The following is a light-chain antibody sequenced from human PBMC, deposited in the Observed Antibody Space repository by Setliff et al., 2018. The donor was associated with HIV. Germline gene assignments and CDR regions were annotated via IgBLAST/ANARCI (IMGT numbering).Light chain of an antibody. CDR3: SSYTSNNLYV. Sequence: QSALTQPASVSGSPGQSITISCTGTSSDVGTYNYVSWYQQHPGKAPKLMIYVVSNRPSGVSNRFSGSKSGNTASLTISGLQAEDEADYYCSSYTSNNLYVFRTGTKVTVL. V-gene: IGLV2-14*01. CDR2: VVS. J-gene: IGLJ1*01. CDR1: SSDVGTYNY.